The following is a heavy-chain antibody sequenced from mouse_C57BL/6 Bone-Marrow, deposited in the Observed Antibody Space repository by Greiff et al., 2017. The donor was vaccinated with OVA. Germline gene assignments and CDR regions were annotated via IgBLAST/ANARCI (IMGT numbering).Heavy chain of an antibody. J-gene: IGHJ4*01. CDR2: INPSTGGT. V-gene: IGHV1-42*01. Sequence: EVMLVESGPELVKPGASVKISCKASGYSFTGYYMNWVKQSPEKSLEWIGEINPSTGGTTYNQKFKAKATLTADKSSSTAYMQLSSLTSEDSAVYYCARSPYGNYAMDYWGQGTSVTVSS. CDR1: GYSFTGYY. CDR3: ARSPYGNYAMDY. D-gene: IGHD2-1*01.